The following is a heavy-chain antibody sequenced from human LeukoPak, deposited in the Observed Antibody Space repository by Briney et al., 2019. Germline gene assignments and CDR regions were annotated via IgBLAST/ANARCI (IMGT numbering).Heavy chain of an antibody. J-gene: IGHJ4*02. CDR2: IYYSGST. Sequence: SETLSLTCTVSGGSISSYYWSWIRQPPGKGLEWIGYIYYSGSTNYNPSLKSRVTISVDTSKNQFSLKLSSVTAADTAVYYCARNHHGFDYWGQGTLVTVSS. D-gene: IGHD1-14*01. CDR1: GGSISSYY. CDR3: ARNHHGFDY. V-gene: IGHV4-59*01.